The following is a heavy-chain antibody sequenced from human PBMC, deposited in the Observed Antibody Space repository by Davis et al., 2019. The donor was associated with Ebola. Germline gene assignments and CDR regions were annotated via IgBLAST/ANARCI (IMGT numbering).Heavy chain of an antibody. D-gene: IGHD5-18*01. V-gene: IGHV5-51*01. CDR3: ARRNYGYFSDWFDP. CDR1: GYSFTTYW. Sequence: GGSLRLSCKGSGYSFTTYWIAWVRQMPGKGLEWMGIIYPGDSDTRYSPSFQGQVTISADKSISTAYLQWSSLKASDTAMYYCARRNYGYFSDWFDPWGQGTLVTVSS. J-gene: IGHJ5*02. CDR2: IYPGDSDT.